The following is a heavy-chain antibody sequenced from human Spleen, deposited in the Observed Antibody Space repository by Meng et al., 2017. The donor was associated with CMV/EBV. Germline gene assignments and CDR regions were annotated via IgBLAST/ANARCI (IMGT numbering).Heavy chain of an antibody. CDR2: IRSKANSYAT. V-gene: IGHV3-73*01. J-gene: IGHJ5*02. Sequence: GGSLRLSCAASGFTFSGSAMHWVRQASGKGLEWVGRIRSKANSYATAYAASVKGRFTISRDDSKNTAYLQMNSLKTEDTAVYYCAGAFGYYYDSSGFLTWGQGTLVTVSS. CDR3: AGAFGYYYDSSGFLT. CDR1: GFTFSGSA. D-gene: IGHD3-22*01.